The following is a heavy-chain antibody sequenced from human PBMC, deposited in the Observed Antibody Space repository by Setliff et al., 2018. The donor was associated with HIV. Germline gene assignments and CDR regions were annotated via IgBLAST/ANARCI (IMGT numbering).Heavy chain of an antibody. CDR1: GESFSGYY. J-gene: IGHJ3*02. CDR3: ARGYEGSSPGGAFDI. V-gene: IGHV4-34*01. CDR2: INHRGST. D-gene: IGHD6-6*01. Sequence: PSETLSLTCAVYGESFSGYYWSWIRQPPGKGLEWIGEINHRGSTNYNPSLKSRVTISVDTSKNQFSVRLSSVTAADTAVYYCARGYEGSSPGGAFDIWGLGTMVTVSS.